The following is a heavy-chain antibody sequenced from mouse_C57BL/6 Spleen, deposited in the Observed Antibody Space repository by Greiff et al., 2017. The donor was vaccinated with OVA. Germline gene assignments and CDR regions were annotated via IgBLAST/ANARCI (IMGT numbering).Heavy chain of an antibody. D-gene: IGHD3-1*01. CDR1: GYTFTNYW. Sequence: VKLMESGAELVRPGTSVKMSCKASGYTFTNYWIGWAKQRPGHGLEWIGDIYPGGGYTNYNEKFKGKATLTADKSSSTAYMQFSSLTSEDSAIYYCARGATGDYFDYWGQGTTLTVSS. CDR2: IYPGGGYT. V-gene: IGHV1-63*01. CDR3: ARGATGDYFDY. J-gene: IGHJ2*01.